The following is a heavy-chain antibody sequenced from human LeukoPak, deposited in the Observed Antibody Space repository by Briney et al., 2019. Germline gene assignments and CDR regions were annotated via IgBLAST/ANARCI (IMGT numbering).Heavy chain of an antibody. CDR3: ANTGYNYEFDY. CDR2: INCDGSGI. CDR1: GFTFSTYW. D-gene: IGHD5-18*01. J-gene: IGHJ4*02. V-gene: IGHV3-74*01. Sequence: GGSLRLSCAASGFTFSTYWMHWVRQAPGKGLVWISRINCDGSGITYADSVKGRFTISRDNAKSILYLQMNSLRAEDTAVYYCANTGYNYEFDYWGQGTLVTVSS.